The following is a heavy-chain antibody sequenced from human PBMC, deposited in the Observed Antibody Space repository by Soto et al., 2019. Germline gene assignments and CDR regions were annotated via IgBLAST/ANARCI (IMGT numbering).Heavy chain of an antibody. CDR2: ISSSSSTI. Sequence: EVQLVESGGGLVQPGGSLRLSCAASGFTFSSYSMNWVRQAPGKGLEWVSYISSSSSTIYYADSVKGRFTISRDNAKNSLYLQTNSLRDAGTAGYYCAGVEYVSYLWGMDVWGQGTTVTVSS. V-gene: IGHV3-48*02. J-gene: IGHJ6*02. D-gene: IGHD2-2*01. CDR1: GFTFSSYS. CDR3: AGVEYVSYLWGMDV.